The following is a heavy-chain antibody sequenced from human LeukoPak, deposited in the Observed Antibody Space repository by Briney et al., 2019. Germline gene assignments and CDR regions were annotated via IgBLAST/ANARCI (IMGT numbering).Heavy chain of an antibody. Sequence: SETLSLTCIVSGDSISSSSYYWGWIRQHPGKGLEWIGYIYYSGSTYYNPSLKSRVTISVDTSKNQFSLKLSSVTAADTAVYYCASFPMITFGGVIVTDAFDIWGQGTMVTVSS. CDR3: ASFPMITFGGVIVTDAFDI. D-gene: IGHD3-16*02. J-gene: IGHJ3*02. V-gene: IGHV4-31*02. CDR1: GDSISSSSYY. CDR2: IYYSGST.